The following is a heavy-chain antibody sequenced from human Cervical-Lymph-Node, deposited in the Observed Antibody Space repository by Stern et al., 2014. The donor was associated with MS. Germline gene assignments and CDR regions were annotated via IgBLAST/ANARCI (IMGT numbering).Heavy chain of an antibody. Sequence: QVQLVQYGAEVKKPGSSVKVSCKASGGTFSTQAINWVRQAPGQGLEWVGGIIPIFGTPNYAQKVQDRVTITADESTSTAYMDLSSLRSEDTAVYYCATPSTVTVGGMDVWGQGTTVTVSS. CDR2: IIPIFGTP. CDR1: GGTFSTQA. D-gene: IGHD4-17*01. CDR3: ATPSTVTVGGMDV. V-gene: IGHV1-69*01. J-gene: IGHJ6*02.